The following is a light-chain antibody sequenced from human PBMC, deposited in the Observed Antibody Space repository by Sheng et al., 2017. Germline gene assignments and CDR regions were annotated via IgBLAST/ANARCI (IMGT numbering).Light chain of an antibody. CDR2: GAS. CDR3: QQYGSSPLYS. CDR1: QSINSKY. Sequence: EIVLTQSPGTLSLSPGERATLSCRASQSINSKYLGWYQQKPGQAPSLLIYGASNRAIGVPDRFIGSGSGTDFTLTISRLEPEDFAVYYCQQYGSSPLYSFGQGT. J-gene: IGKJ2*03. V-gene: IGKV3-20*01.